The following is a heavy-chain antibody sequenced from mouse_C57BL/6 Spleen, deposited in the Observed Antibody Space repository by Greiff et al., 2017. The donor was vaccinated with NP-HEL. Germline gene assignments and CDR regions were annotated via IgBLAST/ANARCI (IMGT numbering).Heavy chain of an antibody. CDR2: IDPSDSYT. CDR1: GYTFTSYW. CDR3: ASELGREGYFDY. V-gene: IGHV1-59*01. J-gene: IGHJ2*01. Sequence: QVQLQQPGAELVRPGTSVKLSCKASGYTFTSYWMHWVKQRPGQGLEWIGVIDPSDSYTNYNQKFKGKATLTVDTSSSTAYMQLSSLTSEDSAVYYCASELGREGYFDYWGKGTTLTVSS. D-gene: IGHD4-1*01.